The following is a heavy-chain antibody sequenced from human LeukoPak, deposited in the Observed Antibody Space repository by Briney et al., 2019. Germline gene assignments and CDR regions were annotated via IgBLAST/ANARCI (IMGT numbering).Heavy chain of an antibody. J-gene: IGHJ5*02. CDR3: ARDDSSSWYSYYWFDP. V-gene: IGHV1-2*02. CDR2: INPNSGGT. CDR1: GYTFTGYY. D-gene: IGHD6-13*01. Sequence: ASVKVSCKASGYTFTGYYMHWVRQAPGQGLEWMGWINPNSGGTNYAQKFQGRVTMTRDTSISTAYMELSRLRSDDTAVYYCARDDSSSWYSYYWFDPWGQGTLVTVSS.